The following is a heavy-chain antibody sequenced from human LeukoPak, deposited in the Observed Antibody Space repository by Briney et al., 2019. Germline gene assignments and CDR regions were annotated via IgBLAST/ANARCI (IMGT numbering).Heavy chain of an antibody. CDR3: ARDRIAAALGYFDY. V-gene: IGHV3-30*04. Sequence: PGRSLRLSCAASGFTFSSYAMHWVRQAPGKGLEWVAVISYDGSNKYYADSVKGRFTISRDNSKNTLYLQTNSLRAEDTAVYYCARDRIAAALGYFDYWGQGTLVTVSS. CDR1: GFTFSSYA. D-gene: IGHD6-13*01. J-gene: IGHJ4*02. CDR2: ISYDGSNK.